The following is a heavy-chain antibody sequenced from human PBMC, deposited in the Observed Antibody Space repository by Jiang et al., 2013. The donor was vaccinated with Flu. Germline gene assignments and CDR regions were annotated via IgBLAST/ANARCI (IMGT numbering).Heavy chain of an antibody. Sequence: SGAEVKKPGASVKVSCKASGYTFTSYDINWVRQATGQGLEWMGWMNPNSGNTSYAQKFQGRVTMTRDTSTNTVYMELTILRSEDTAVYYCARGDGAGRSSWYHFYGMDVWGKGTTVTVSS. V-gene: IGHV1-8*01. CDR3: ARGDGAGRSSWYHFYGMDV. D-gene: IGHD6-13*01. CDR2: MNPNSGNT. CDR1: GYTFTSYD. J-gene: IGHJ6*04.